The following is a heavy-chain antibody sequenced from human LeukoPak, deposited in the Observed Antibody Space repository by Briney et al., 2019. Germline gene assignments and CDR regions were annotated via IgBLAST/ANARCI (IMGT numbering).Heavy chain of an antibody. CDR3: ARVPPLRQSYYYYYGMDV. CDR2: IYYSGST. J-gene: IGHJ6*02. V-gene: IGHV4-59*01. Sequence: PSETLSLTCNVSGGSISTYYWSWIRQPPGKGLEWIGYIYYSGSTNYNPSLKSRVTISVDTSKNQFSLKLSSVTAADTAVYYCARVPPLRQSYYYYYGMDVWGQGTTVTVSS. CDR1: GGSISTYY. D-gene: IGHD6-19*01.